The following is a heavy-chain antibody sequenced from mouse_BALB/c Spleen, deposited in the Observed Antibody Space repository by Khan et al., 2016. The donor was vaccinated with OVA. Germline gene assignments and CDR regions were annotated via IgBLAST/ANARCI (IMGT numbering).Heavy chain of an antibody. V-gene: IGHV3-6*02. CDR3: ARAGRWFDY. Sequence: EVQLQESGPGLVKPSQSQSLTCSVTGYSITSGYYWNWIRQFPGNKLEWMGYITYGGSFNYNPSLKNRISITRDTSKNQFLLKLNSVTTEDTATYYCARAGRWFDYWGQGTLVTVSA. CDR2: ITYGGSF. D-gene: IGHD3-3*01. J-gene: IGHJ3*01. CDR1: GYSITSGYY.